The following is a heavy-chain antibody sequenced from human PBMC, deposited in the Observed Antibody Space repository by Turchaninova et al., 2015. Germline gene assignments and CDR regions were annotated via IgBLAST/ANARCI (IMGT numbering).Heavy chain of an antibody. J-gene: IGHJ5*02. Sequence: QITLKESGPTLVKPTAPLTLTCTSSGFSLSSRGRGVCWIRQPPVQAMAWAALIYWDDDQRYSPSLKIRLIITKDTSKNQVVLTMTNMDPVDTATYYCAHMTPVACTCWFDPWGQGTQVTVSS. CDR2: IYWDDDQ. V-gene: IGHV2-5*02. CDR1: GFSLSSRGRG. CDR3: AHMTPVACTCWFDP. D-gene: IGHD6-19*01.